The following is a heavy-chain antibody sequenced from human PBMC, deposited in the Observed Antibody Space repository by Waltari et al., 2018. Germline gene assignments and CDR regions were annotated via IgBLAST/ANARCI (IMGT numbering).Heavy chain of an antibody. CDR3: AREPNSGSYYIDAFDI. CDR1: GFTFSDHY. V-gene: IGHV3-72*01. Sequence: EVQLVESGGGLVQPGGSLRLSCAASGFTFSDHYMDWVRQAPGKGLEWVGRARNKANRYTTECAASVKGRFTVSRDDSKNSLYLQMNSLKSEDTAVYYCAREPNSGSYYIDAFDIWGQGTMVTVSP. J-gene: IGHJ3*02. CDR2: ARNKANRYTT. D-gene: IGHD1-26*01.